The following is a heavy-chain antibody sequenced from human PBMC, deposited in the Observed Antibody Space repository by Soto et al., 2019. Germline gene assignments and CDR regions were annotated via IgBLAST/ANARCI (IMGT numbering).Heavy chain of an antibody. CDR3: ARRLGSSSYRDDAFDI. D-gene: IGHD6-13*01. CDR2: IYPGDSDT. CDR1: GYSFTSYW. Sequence: LGESLKISCKGSGYSFTSYWIGWVRQMPGKGLEWMGIIYPGDSDTRYSPSFQGQVTISADKSISTAYLQWSSLKASDTAMYYCARRLGSSSYRDDAFDIWGQGTMVTVSS. J-gene: IGHJ3*02. V-gene: IGHV5-51*01.